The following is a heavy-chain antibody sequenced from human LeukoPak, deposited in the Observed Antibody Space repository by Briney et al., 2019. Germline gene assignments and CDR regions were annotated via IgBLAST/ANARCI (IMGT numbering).Heavy chain of an antibody. CDR1: GFTFINAW. D-gene: IGHD4-17*01. Sequence: GGSLRLSCAASGFTFINAWMSWVRQAPGKGLEWVGRVKSKTDGGTTDYAAPVKGRFTISRDNSKNTLYLQMNSLRAEDTAVYYCARGSLYGDYEIDAFDIWGQGTMVTVSS. CDR2: VKSKTDGGTT. CDR3: ARGSLYGDYEIDAFDI. V-gene: IGHV3-15*01. J-gene: IGHJ3*02.